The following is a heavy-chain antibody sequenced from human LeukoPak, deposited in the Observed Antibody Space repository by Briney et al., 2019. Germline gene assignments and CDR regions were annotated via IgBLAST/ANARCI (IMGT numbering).Heavy chain of an antibody. CDR3: ARTQIGTYYYYGMDV. CDR1: GYIFTSYY. V-gene: IGHV1-46*01. J-gene: IGHJ6*02. Sequence: ASVKVSCKASGYIFTSYYMHWVRQAPGQGLEWMGIINPSGGSTSYAQRFQGRVTMTRDTSTSTVYMELSSLRSEDTAVYYCARTQIGTYYYYGMDVWGQGTTVTVSS. D-gene: IGHD2/OR15-2a*01. CDR2: INPSGGST.